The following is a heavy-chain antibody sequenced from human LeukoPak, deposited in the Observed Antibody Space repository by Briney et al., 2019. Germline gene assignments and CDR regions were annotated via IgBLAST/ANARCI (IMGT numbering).Heavy chain of an antibody. Sequence: GRSLRLSCAASGLTFSNYAMHWVRQAPGKGLEWVAVISYDGSNQYYADSVKGRFTISRDNSKNTLYLQMNSLRAEDTAVYYCASLYDSSGYSSPPPALDYWGQGTLVTVSS. CDR2: ISYDGSNQ. CDR3: ASLYDSSGYSSPPPALDY. V-gene: IGHV3-30*04. J-gene: IGHJ4*02. D-gene: IGHD3-22*01. CDR1: GLTFSNYA.